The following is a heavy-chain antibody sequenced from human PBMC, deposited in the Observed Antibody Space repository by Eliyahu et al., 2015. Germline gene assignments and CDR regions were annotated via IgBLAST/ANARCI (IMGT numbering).Heavy chain of an antibody. CDR2: IKQDGSEK. V-gene: IGHV3-7*01. Sequence: EVQLVESGGGLVQPGGSLRLSXAXSGFTFSXYXXXWVRQAPGKGLEWVANIKQDGSEKYYVDSVKGRFTISRDNAKNSLYLQMNSLRAEDTAVYYCARDATAGSALYYYYGMDVWGQGTTVTVSS. D-gene: IGHD3-10*01. J-gene: IGHJ6*02. CDR3: ARDATAGSALYYYYGMDV. CDR1: GFTFSXYX.